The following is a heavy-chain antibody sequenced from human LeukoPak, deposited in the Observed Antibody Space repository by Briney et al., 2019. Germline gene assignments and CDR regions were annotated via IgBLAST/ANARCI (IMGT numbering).Heavy chain of an antibody. J-gene: IGHJ6*02. D-gene: IGHD2-15*01. CDR1: GGTFSSYA. V-gene: IGHV1-69*13. CDR3: ARGVLRYGHYGMDV. CDR2: IIPIFGTA. Sequence: ASVKVSCKASGGTFSSYAISWVRQAPGQGLEWMGGIIPIFGTANYAQKFQGRVTITADESTSTAYMELSSLRSEDTAVYYCARGVLRYGHYGMDVWGQGTTVTVSS.